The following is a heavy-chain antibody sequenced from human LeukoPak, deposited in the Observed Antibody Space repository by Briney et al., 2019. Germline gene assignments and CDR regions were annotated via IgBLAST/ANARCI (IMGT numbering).Heavy chain of an antibody. V-gene: IGHV3-48*03. CDR3: ARDRGYTQDY. D-gene: IGHD5-12*01. CDR1: GFKFSNYE. Sequence: GGSLRLSCAAPGFKFSNYEMKWVRQAPGKGLEWVSYISGSGSAIYYADSVKGRFTISRDNAKNSVYLQMNSLRAEDTAVYYCARDRGYTQDYWGQGTLVTVSS. CDR2: ISGSGSAI. J-gene: IGHJ4*02.